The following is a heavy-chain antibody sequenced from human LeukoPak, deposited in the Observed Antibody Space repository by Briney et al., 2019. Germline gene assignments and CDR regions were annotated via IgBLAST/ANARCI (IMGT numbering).Heavy chain of an antibody. CDR2: INHSGST. CDR3: ARDGYYDSSGPDAFDI. V-gene: IGHV4-34*01. D-gene: IGHD3-22*01. Sequence: KASETLSLTCAVYGGSFSGYYWSWIRQPPGKGQEWIGEINHSGSTNYNPSLKSRVTISVDTSKNQFSLKLSSVTAADTAVYYCARDGYYDSSGPDAFDIWGQGTMVTVSS. CDR1: GGSFSGYY. J-gene: IGHJ3*02.